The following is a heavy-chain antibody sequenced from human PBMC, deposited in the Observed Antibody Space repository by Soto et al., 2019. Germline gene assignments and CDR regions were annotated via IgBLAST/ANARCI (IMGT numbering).Heavy chain of an antibody. Sequence: ASVKVSCKASGYTFTSYDINWVRQAPGQGLKWVGWMNPNNGETGYAQKFQGRVTMTRDTSIRTAYLEVTSLRSDDTAVYYCAKGYYCISTSCHRLRYWGQGTLVTVSS. V-gene: IGHV1-8*01. CDR3: AKGYYCISTSCHRLRY. CDR1: GYTFTSYD. D-gene: IGHD3-3*01. CDR2: MNPNNGET. J-gene: IGHJ4*02.